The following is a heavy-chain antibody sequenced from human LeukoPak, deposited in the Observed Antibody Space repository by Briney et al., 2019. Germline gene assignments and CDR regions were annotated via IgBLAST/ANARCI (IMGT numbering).Heavy chain of an antibody. CDR1: GYTFTTYG. Sequence: ASVKVSCKASGYTFTTYGISWVRQAPGQGLEWMGWISAYNGNTNYPQKLQGRVTITTDTSTSTAYMELRSLRSDYTAVYYCAREGGYCSSTSCYVYWGQGTLDTVSS. CDR2: ISAYNGNT. V-gene: IGHV1-18*01. J-gene: IGHJ4*02. D-gene: IGHD2-2*01. CDR3: AREGGYCSSTSCYVY.